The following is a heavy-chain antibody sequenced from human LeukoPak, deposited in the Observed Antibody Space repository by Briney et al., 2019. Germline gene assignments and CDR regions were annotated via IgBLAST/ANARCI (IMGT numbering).Heavy chain of an antibody. CDR1: VFTFRNYA. J-gene: IGHJ4*02. V-gene: IGHV3-30*01. CDR3: ARERTGYYIVY. Sequence: GGPLRLSCSPSVFTFRNYAMHWVRQAPGKGPGVEAVISYDGSGKYYSDSVKGRFTISRDSSENTLYLQMTMLTAEDTAIYYCARERTGYYIVYWGQGTLVTVSS. D-gene: IGHD3-3*01. CDR2: ISYDGSGK.